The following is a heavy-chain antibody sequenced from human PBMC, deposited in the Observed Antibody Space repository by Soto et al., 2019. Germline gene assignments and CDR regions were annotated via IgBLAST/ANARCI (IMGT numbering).Heavy chain of an antibody. V-gene: IGHV1-18*01. D-gene: IGHD2-21*01. J-gene: IGHJ4*02. Sequence: QVQLVQSGAEVKKPGASVKVSCKASGYTFTSYDINWVRQAPGQGLEWMGWLSTYTGNTDYAQKDQGRLTMSTDTSTSPAYMERRSPRSDDTAVYYGARSYQQYSTPAGYWGQGTLVTVSS. CDR3: ARSYQQYSTPAGY. CDR1: GYTFTSYD. CDR2: LSTYTGNT.